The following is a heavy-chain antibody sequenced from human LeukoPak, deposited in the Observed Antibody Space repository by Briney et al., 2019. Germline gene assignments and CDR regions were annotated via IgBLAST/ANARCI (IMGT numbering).Heavy chain of an antibody. J-gene: IGHJ3*02. Sequence: SETLSLTCTVSGGSISSYYWSWIRQPPGKGLEWIGYIYYSGSTNYNPSLKSRVTISVDTSKNQFSLKLSSVTAADTAVYYCASAANRAHDAFDIWGQGTMVTVSS. V-gene: IGHV4-59*01. CDR1: GGSISSYY. CDR2: IYYSGST. CDR3: ASAANRAHDAFDI. D-gene: IGHD2/OR15-2a*01.